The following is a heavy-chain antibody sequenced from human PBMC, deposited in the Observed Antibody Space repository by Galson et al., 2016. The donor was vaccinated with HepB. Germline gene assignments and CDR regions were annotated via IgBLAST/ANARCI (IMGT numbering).Heavy chain of an antibody. CDR3: ARGGDPGTLITVFGVVIPSSYYIDV. Sequence: SLRLSCAVSGFIVNNNYMSWVRQAPGKGLEWVSAIYSGGSTYYADSVRGRFTISKDKSENTLYLQLNSLRAEDTAVYYCARGGDPGTLITVFGVVIPSSYYIDVWGKGTTVTVSS. CDR2: IYSGGST. J-gene: IGHJ6*03. V-gene: IGHV3-53*01. D-gene: IGHD3-3*01. CDR1: GFIVNNNY.